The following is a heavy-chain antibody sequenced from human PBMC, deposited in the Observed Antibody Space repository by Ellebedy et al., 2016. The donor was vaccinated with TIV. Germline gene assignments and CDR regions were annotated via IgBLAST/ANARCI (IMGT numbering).Heavy chain of an antibody. V-gene: IGHV3-9*01. CDR3: ARDMGSGSYYRDFDY. CDR2: ITWNSDAI. J-gene: IGHJ4*02. D-gene: IGHD3-10*01. Sequence: SLKISCAASGFIFDDYAMHWVRQVPGKGLEWVSGITWNSDAIGYSDSVKGRFITSRDNAKNLLYLDMNSVKSEDTALYFCARDMGSGSYYRDFDYWGQGTLVTVSS. CDR1: GFIFDDYA.